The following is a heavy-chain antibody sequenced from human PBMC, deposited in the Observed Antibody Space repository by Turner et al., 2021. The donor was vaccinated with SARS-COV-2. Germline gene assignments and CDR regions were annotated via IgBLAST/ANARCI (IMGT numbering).Heavy chain of an antibody. J-gene: IGHJ6*02. D-gene: IGHD2-15*01. CDR3: ARVRGTCGYGGGCYSGGMDV. CDR2: INHSGST. V-gene: IGHV4-34*01. CDR1: GGSFSGYY. Sequence: QVQLQQWGAGLLKPSETLSLTCAVYGGSFSGYYWSWIRQPPGKGLEWIGEINHSGSTNYNPSLKSRVTISVDTSKNQFSLKLSSVTAADTAVYYCARVRGTCGYGGGCYSGGMDVWGQGTTVIVSS.